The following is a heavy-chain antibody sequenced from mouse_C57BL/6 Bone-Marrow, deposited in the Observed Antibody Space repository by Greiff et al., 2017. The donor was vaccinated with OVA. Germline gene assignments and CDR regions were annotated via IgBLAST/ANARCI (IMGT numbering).Heavy chain of an antibody. Sequence: VQLKESGAELVKPGASVKLSCTASGFNITDYYMHWVKQRTEQGLEWIGRIDPEDGDTKYAPKFQGKATITADTSSNTAYLQLSSLTSEDTAVYYCANRPFYLWDAMDYWGQGTSVTVSS. CDR1: GFNITDYY. CDR3: ANRPFYLWDAMDY. D-gene: IGHD2-1*01. V-gene: IGHV14-2*01. CDR2: IDPEDGDT. J-gene: IGHJ4*01.